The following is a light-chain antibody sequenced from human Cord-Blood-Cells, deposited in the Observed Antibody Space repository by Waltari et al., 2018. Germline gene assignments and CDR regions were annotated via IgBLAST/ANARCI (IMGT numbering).Light chain of an antibody. CDR1: QSVSISY. V-gene: IGKV3-20*01. Sequence: ELVLPQSPGTLSLSSGERAILSSRASQSVSISYLTCNQQKPGQAPSLLIYGAYTSATGIPDRFSGSGSGTDFTLTISRLGPEDFAVYYCQKYGSSRTFGQGTKVEIK. CDR2: GAY. J-gene: IGKJ1*01. CDR3: QKYGSSRT.